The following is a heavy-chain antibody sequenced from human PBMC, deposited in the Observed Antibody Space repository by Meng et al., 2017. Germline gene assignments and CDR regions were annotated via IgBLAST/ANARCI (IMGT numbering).Heavy chain of an antibody. V-gene: IGHV1-46*01. Sequence: ASMKVSCKASGYTFTSYYMHWVRQAPGQGLEWMGIINPSGGSTSYAQKFQGRVTMTRDTSTSTVYMGLSSLRSEDTAVYYCASWIAAAGTDAFDIWGQGTMVTVSS. CDR3: ASWIAAAGTDAFDI. D-gene: IGHD6-13*01. CDR2: INPSGGST. CDR1: GYTFTSYY. J-gene: IGHJ3*02.